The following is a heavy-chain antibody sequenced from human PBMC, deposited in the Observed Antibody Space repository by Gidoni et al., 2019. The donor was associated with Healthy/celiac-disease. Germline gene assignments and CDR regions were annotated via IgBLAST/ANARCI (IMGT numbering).Heavy chain of an antibody. D-gene: IGHD2-15*01. CDR1: GGSISSSSYY. Sequence: QLQLQESGPGLVTPSETLSLTCTVSGGSISSSSYYWGWIRQPPGKGLEWIGSIYYSGSTYYNPSLKSRVTISVDTSKNQFSLKLSSVTAADTAVYYCASLMGRCSGGSCYSFDYWGQGTLVTVSS. CDR3: ASLMGRCSGGSCYSFDY. J-gene: IGHJ4*02. CDR2: IYYSGST. V-gene: IGHV4-39*01.